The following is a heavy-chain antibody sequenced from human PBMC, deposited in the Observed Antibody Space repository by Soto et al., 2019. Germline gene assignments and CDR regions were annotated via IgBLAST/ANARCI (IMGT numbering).Heavy chain of an antibody. CDR3: AVRSSYSHYYYALDV. D-gene: IGHD3-10*01. J-gene: IGHJ6*02. V-gene: IGHV1-69*01. Sequence: QVQLVQSGAEVKKPGASVKVSCKASGGTFSSYGIAWVRQAPGQGLGWMGGILPVFGTPNYAQKFRGRVTISADESTSTAYMELSSLTSEDTAVYYCAVRSSYSHYYYALDVWGQVTTVTVSS. CDR1: GGTFSSYG. CDR2: ILPVFGTP.